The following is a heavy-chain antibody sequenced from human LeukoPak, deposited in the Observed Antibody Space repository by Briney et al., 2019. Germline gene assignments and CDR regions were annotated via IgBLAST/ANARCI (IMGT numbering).Heavy chain of an antibody. J-gene: IGHJ4*02. Sequence: ASVKVSCKVSGYTLTELSMHWVRQAPGKGLEWMGGFDPEDGETIYAQKFQGRVTMTEDTSTDTAYMELSSLRSEDTAVYYCATDLDIVVVPAARPGYWGQGTLVTVSS. CDR1: GYTLTELS. V-gene: IGHV1-24*01. CDR2: FDPEDGET. D-gene: IGHD2-2*03. CDR3: ATDLDIVVVPAARPGY.